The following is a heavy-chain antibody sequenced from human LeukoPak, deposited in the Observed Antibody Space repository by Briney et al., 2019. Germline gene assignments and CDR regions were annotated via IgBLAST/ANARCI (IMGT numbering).Heavy chain of an antibody. J-gene: IGHJ4*02. Sequence: GGSLRLSCAASGFTFSSYGMHWVRQAPGKGLEWVAVIWYDGSNKYYADSVKGRFTISRDNSKNTLYLQMNSLRAEDTAVYYCAKDRGYCSSTSCTVPLDYWGQGTLVTVSS. D-gene: IGHD2-2*01. V-gene: IGHV3-33*06. CDR3: AKDRGYCSSTSCTVPLDY. CDR2: IWYDGSNK. CDR1: GFTFSSYG.